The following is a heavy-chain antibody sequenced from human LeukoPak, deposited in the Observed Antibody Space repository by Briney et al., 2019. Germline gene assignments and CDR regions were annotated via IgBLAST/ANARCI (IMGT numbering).Heavy chain of an antibody. V-gene: IGHV3-30*02. CDR2: IRYDGSNK. Sequence: GGSLRLSCAASGFTFSSYGMHWVRQAPGKGLEWVAFIRYDGSNKYYADSVKGRFTISRDNSKNTLYLQMNSLRAEDTAVYYCAILKEGGYDPHNFDYWGQGTLVTVSS. CDR1: GFTFSSYG. CDR3: AILKEGGYDPHNFDY. J-gene: IGHJ4*02. D-gene: IGHD5-12*01.